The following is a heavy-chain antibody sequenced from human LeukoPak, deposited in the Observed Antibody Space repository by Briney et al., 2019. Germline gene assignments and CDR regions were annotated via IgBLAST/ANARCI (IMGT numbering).Heavy chain of an antibody. CDR3: ASSLAAPGWFDP. Sequence: ASVKVSCKTSGYTFTSYYMHWVRQAPGQGLEWMGIINPRGGSTSYAQKFQGRVTMTRDMSTSTVYMELSSLRSEDTAVYYCASSLAAPGWFDPWGQGTLVTVSS. D-gene: IGHD6-19*01. CDR1: GYTFTSYY. J-gene: IGHJ5*02. V-gene: IGHV1-46*01. CDR2: INPRGGST.